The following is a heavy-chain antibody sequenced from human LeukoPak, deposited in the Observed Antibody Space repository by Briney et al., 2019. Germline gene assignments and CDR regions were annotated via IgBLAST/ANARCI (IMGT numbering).Heavy chain of an antibody. CDR2: IYSGGST. J-gene: IGHJ5*02. CDR1: GFTVSSNY. V-gene: IGHV3-53*01. D-gene: IGHD6-6*01. CDR3: ARGEGLAARLWFDP. Sequence: GGSLRLSCAASGFTVSSNYMSWVRQAPGKGLEWVSVIYSGGSTYYADSVKGRFTISRDNSMNTLYLQMNSLRAEDTAVYYCARGEGLAARLWFDPWGQGTLVTVSS.